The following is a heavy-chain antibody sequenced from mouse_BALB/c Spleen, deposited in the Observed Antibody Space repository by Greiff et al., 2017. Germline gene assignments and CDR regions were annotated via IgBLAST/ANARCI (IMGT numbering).Heavy chain of an antibody. J-gene: IGHJ2*01. V-gene: IGHV5-4*02. Sequence: EVQRVESGGGLVKPGGSLKLSCAASGFTFSDYYMYWVRQTPEKRLEWVATISDGGSYTYYPDSVKGRFTISRDNAKNNLYLQMSSLKSEDTAMYYCAREGAYSFDYWGQGTTLTVSS. CDR1: GFTFSDYY. D-gene: IGHD2-10*01. CDR2: ISDGGSYT. CDR3: AREGAYSFDY.